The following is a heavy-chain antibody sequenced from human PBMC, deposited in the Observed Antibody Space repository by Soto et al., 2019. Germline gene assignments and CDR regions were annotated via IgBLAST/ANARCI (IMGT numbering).Heavy chain of an antibody. CDR3: ATDHQRHSSGWYFDY. J-gene: IGHJ4*02. CDR2: FDPEDGET. V-gene: IGHV1-24*01. CDR1: GYTLTELS. Sequence: ASVKVSCKVSGYTLTELSMHWVRQAPGKGLEWMGGFDPEDGETIYAQKFQGRVTMTEDTSTDTAYMELSSLRSEDTAVYYCATDHQRHSSGWYFDYWGQGTLVTVSS. D-gene: IGHD6-19*01.